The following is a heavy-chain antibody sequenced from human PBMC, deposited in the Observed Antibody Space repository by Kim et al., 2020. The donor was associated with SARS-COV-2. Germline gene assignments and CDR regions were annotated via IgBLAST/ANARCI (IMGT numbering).Heavy chain of an antibody. J-gene: IGHJ4*02. CDR3: ARDTSL. Sequence: SSGSTIYYADSVKGRFTISRDNAKNSLYLQMNSLRAEDTAVYYCARDTSLGGQGTLVTVSS. D-gene: IGHD2-2*01. V-gene: IGHV3-48*03. CDR2: SSGSTI.